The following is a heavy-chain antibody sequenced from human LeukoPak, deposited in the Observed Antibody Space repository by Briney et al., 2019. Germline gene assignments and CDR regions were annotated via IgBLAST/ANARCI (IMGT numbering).Heavy chain of an antibody. J-gene: IGHJ5*01. CDR3: ARGDSGSRNYKRGFDS. CDR2: MYSGAGT. D-gene: IGHD1-26*01. V-gene: IGHV3-53*01. Sequence: AGGSLRLSCAASGFTVSGNYMTWVRQAPGKGLEWGSIMYSGAGTYYADSVKGRFTISRDNSKNPLYLQMNSLRAEDTAVYYCARGDSGSRNYKRGFDSWGQGTLVTVSS. CDR1: GFTVSGNY.